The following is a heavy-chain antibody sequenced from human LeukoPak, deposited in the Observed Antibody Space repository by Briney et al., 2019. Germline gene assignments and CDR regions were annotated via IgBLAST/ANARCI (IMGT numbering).Heavy chain of an antibody. D-gene: IGHD4-17*01. CDR1: GFTFSSYA. CDR2: ISGSGGST. V-gene: IGHV3-23*01. CDR3: AKAPMTTVTWYYGMDV. Sequence: PGGSLRLSCAASGFTFSSYAMSWVRQAPGKGLEWVSAISGSGGSTYYADSVKGRFTISRDNSKNTLYLQMNSLRAEDTAVYYCAKAPMTTVTWYYGMDVWGQGTTVTVSS. J-gene: IGHJ6*02.